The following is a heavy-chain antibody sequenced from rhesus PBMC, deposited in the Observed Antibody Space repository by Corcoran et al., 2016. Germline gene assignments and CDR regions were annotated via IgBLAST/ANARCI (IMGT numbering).Heavy chain of an antibody. J-gene: IGHJ4*01. CDR2: ISGSSGST. CDR1: GYSISSGYN. V-gene: IGHV4-99*01. CDR3: ARRGSYSGIDD. Sequence: QVQLQESGPGLVKPSETLSLTCAVSGYSISSGYNWGWNRQPPGKGLEYIGYISGSSGSTYYNPSLKSRVTISKDTSKNQFSLELSSVTAADTAVYYCARRGSYSGIDDWGQGVLVTVSS. D-gene: IGHD3-16*01.